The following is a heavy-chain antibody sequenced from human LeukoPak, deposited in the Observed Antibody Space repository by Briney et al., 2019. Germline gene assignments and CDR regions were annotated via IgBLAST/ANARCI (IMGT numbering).Heavy chain of an antibody. V-gene: IGHV1-8*01. CDR2: MNPNSGNT. CDR3: ARGTIAAAGTPFFDY. CDR1: GYTFTSYD. Sequence: ASVKVSCKASGYTFTSYDINWVRQATGQGLERMGWMNPNSGNTGYAQKFQGRVTMTRNTSISTAYMELSSLRSEDTAVYYCARGTIAAAGTPFFDYWGQGTLVTVSS. J-gene: IGHJ4*02. D-gene: IGHD6-13*01.